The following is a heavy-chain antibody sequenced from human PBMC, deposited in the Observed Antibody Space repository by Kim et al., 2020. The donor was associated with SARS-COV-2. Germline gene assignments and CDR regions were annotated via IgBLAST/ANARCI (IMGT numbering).Heavy chain of an antibody. CDR3: AKGGRTQLIDF. CDR2: TI. Sequence: TISSPASVKGRFTLSRDNSNNILSLQMHSLRAEDTALYFCAKGGRTQLIDFWGQGTLVTVSS. D-gene: IGHD5-18*01. V-gene: IGHV3-23*01. J-gene: IGHJ4*02.